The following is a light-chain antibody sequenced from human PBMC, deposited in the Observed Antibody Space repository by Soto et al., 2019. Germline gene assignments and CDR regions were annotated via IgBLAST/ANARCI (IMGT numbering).Light chain of an antibody. Sequence: QSALTQPASVSGSPGQSITISCTGTSSEVGTYNLVSWYQHHPGKAPKLMIYEGSKRPSGVSNRFSGSKSGNTASLTISGLQAEDEADYYCCSYAGSSTYVFGTGTKLTVL. CDR2: EGS. J-gene: IGLJ1*01. CDR3: CSYAGSSTYV. CDR1: SSEVGTYNL. V-gene: IGLV2-23*01.